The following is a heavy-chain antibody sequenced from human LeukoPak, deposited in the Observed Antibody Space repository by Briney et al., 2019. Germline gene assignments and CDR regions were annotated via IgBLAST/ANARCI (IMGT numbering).Heavy chain of an antibody. CDR3: TTEAGYYYDSKEYFQH. Sequence: PGGSLRLSCAASGFTFSNAWMSWVRQAPGKGLEWVGRIKSKTDGGTTDYAAPVKGRFTISRDDSKNTLYPQMNSLKTEDTAVYYCTTEAGYYYDSKEYFQHWGQGTLVTVSS. J-gene: IGHJ1*01. CDR1: GFTFSNAW. V-gene: IGHV3-15*01. D-gene: IGHD3-22*01. CDR2: IKSKTDGGTT.